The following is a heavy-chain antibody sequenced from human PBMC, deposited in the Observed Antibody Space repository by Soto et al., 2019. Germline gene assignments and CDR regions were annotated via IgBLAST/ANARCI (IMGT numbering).Heavy chain of an antibody. CDR3: ERSQRITMIVVVIANGGFDY. CDR1: GGSFSGYD. V-gene: IGHV4-34*01. Sequence: SETLSLTGAGYGGSFSGYDWSWIRQPPGKGLEWIGEINHSGSTNYNPSLKSRVTISVDTSKNQFSLKLSSVTAAGTAVYYCERSQRITMIVVVIANGGFDYWGQGTLVTVYS. D-gene: IGHD3-22*01. J-gene: IGHJ4*02. CDR2: INHSGST.